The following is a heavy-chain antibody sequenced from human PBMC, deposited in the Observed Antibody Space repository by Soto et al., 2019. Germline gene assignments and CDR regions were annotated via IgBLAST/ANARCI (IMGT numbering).Heavy chain of an antibody. V-gene: IGHV1-69*13. J-gene: IGHJ6*02. CDR3: AALFFHLYAYHHYRIDV. Sequence: AVMVTCKECGGTFSSYAISWVLQAPGRKLEWMGGIIPIFGTANYAQKFQGRVTITADESTSTAYMELSSLRSEDTAVYYCAALFFHLYAYHHYRIDVWSQGTTVTVSS. D-gene: IGHD3-16*01. CDR1: GGTFSSYA. CDR2: IIPIFGTA.